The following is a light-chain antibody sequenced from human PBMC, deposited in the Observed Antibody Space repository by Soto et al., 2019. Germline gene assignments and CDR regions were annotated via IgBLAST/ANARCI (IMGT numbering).Light chain of an antibody. CDR3: LLYYGGAVV. J-gene: IGLJ2*01. CDR2: STS. V-gene: IGLV7-43*01. CDR1: TGAVTSGYY. Sequence: QAVVTQEASLTVSPGGTVTLTCASSTGAVTSGYYPNWFQQKPGQAPRALIYSTSNKYSWTPARFSGSLLGGKAALTLSGVQPEDEAEYYCLLYYGGAVVFGGGTKLTVL.